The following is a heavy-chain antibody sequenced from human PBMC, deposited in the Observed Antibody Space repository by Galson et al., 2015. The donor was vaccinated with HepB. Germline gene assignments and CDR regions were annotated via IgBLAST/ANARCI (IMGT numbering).Heavy chain of an antibody. V-gene: IGHV3-23*01. Sequence: SLRLSCTASGFTFTSYAMSWVRQAPGQGLEWVSAISGCGGNTYYADYVKGRFTITRDNSKSTLYLQMNSLRAEDTAVYYCAKDQRGDIVVVPPGGWGQGTLVTVSS. J-gene: IGHJ4*02. D-gene: IGHD2-2*01. CDR3: AKDQRGDIVVVPPGG. CDR1: GFTFTSYA. CDR2: ISGCGGNT.